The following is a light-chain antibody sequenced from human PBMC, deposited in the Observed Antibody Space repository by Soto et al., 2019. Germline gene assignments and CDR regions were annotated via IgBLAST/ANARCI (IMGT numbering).Light chain of an antibody. V-gene: IGKV1-5*03. Sequence: DIQMTQSPSTLSASVGDRVTITCRASQSISSWLAWYQQKPGKAPKILIYKASSLESGVPSRFGGSGSGTEFTLTISSLQPDDFATYYCQQYNSFPTFGQGTKVEIK. J-gene: IGKJ1*01. CDR2: KAS. CDR1: QSISSW. CDR3: QQYNSFPT.